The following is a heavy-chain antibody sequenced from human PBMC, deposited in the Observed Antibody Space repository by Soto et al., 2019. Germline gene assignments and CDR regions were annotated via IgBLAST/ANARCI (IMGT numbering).Heavy chain of an antibody. J-gene: IGHJ6*02. V-gene: IGHV4-39*01. CDR1: GGSISSSSHY. CDR2: IYYSGRT. Sequence: QLQLQESGPGLVKPSETLSLTCTVSGGSISSSSHYWGWIRQPPGKGLEWIGSIYYSGRTYYNPSLKSRVTISVDTSKNQSSLKLRSVTAADTAVYYCAREFYYYYGMDVWGQGTTVTVSS. CDR3: AREFYYYYGMDV.